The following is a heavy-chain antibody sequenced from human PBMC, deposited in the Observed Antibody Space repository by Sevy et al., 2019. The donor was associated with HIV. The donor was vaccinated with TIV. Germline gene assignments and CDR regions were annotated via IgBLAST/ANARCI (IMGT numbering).Heavy chain of an antibody. CDR1: GFSFSRYG. V-gene: IGHV3-30*02. Sequence: GGSLRLSCAASGFSFSRYGMHWVRQAPGKGLEWVAFIQFDGTKEEYYDSVKGRFTISRDSSKSKVYLQMDSLRPEDTAVYYCAKDASYSSWFDYWGQGILVTVSS. D-gene: IGHD6-6*01. CDR2: IQFDGTKE. J-gene: IGHJ4*02. CDR3: AKDASYSSWFDY.